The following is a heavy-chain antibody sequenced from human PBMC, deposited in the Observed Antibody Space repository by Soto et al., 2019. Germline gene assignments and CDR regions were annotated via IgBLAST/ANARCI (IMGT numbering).Heavy chain of an antibody. V-gene: IGHV4-59*02. J-gene: IGHJ6*02. CDR3: ARVHSGWSSGHGLDV. CDR2: IYNSGRT. CDR1: GASVSSYF. Sequence: PSETLSLTCTVSGASVSSYFWSWVRQPPGKGLEWIGYIYNSGRTNYNPSRKSRVTISLDTSDNDFSLRLTSLTAADTAVYYCARVHSGWSSGHGLDVWGQGTTVTVSS. D-gene: IGHD6-19*01.